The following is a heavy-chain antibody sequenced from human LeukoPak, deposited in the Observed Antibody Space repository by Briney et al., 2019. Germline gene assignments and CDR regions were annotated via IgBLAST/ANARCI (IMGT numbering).Heavy chain of an antibody. Sequence: GGSLRLSCAASGFTFGSCWMHWVRQVPGKGLVWVARINPGGSSITYADSVKGRFTISRDNAKNTLYLQMDSLRAEDTGVYYCARSNQADDYWGQGTLATVSS. CDR2: INPGGSSI. CDR3: ARSNQADDY. J-gene: IGHJ4*02. D-gene: IGHD1-14*01. CDR1: GFTFGSCW. V-gene: IGHV3-74*01.